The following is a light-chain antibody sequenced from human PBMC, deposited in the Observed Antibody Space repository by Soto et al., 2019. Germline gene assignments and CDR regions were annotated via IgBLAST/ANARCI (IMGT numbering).Light chain of an antibody. J-gene: IGLJ1*01. Sequence: LTQPPSASGSHGQSVTISCTGTSSDVGGYNYVSWYQQHPGKAPKLMIYEVSKRPSGVPDRFSGSKSGNTASLTVSGLQAEDEADYYCSSYAGSNNPYVFGTGTKVTVL. CDR2: EVS. CDR3: SSYAGSNNPYV. V-gene: IGLV2-8*01. CDR1: SSDVGGYNY.